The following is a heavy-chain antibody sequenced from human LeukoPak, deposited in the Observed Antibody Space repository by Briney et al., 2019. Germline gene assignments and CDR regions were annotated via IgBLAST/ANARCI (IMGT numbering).Heavy chain of an antibody. CDR3: ASSPYYYGSGSYYNYYYYYGMDV. V-gene: IGHV4-4*09. J-gene: IGHJ6*02. CDR1: GASIKTYY. Sequence: SETLSLTCTVSGASIKTYYWSWIRQPPGKGLEWIGHSGSTNYNPSLKSRVTISVDTSKNQFSLKLSSVTAADTAVYYCASSPYYYGSGSYYNYYYYYGMDVWGQGTTVTVSS. CDR2: SGST. D-gene: IGHD3-10*01.